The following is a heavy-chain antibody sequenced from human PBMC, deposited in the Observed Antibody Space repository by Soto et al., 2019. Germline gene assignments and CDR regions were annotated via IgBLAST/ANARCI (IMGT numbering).Heavy chain of an antibody. CDR3: ARSSVLRFLEWLGPLQAKSASTRGYYYYMDV. D-gene: IGHD3-3*01. J-gene: IGHJ6*03. CDR1: GGSFSGYY. CDR2: INHSGST. Sequence: SETLSLTCAVYGGSFSGYYWSWIRQPPGKGLEWIGEINHSGSTNYNPSLKSRVTISVDTSKNQFSLKLSSVTAADTAVYYCARSSVLRFLEWLGPLQAKSASTRGYYYYMDVWGKGTTVTVSS. V-gene: IGHV4-34*01.